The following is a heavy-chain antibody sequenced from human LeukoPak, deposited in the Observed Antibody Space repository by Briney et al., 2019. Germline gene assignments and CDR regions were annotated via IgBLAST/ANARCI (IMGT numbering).Heavy chain of an antibody. J-gene: IGHJ4*02. Sequence: SETLSLTCAVYGGSFSGYYWSWIRQPPGKGLEWIGEINHSGSTNYNPSLKSRVTISVDTSKNQFSLKLSPVTAADTAVYYCARGGMVRGVPSDYWGQGTLVTVSS. CDR2: INHSGST. CDR3: ARGGMVRGVPSDY. CDR1: GGSFSGYY. V-gene: IGHV4-34*01. D-gene: IGHD3-10*01.